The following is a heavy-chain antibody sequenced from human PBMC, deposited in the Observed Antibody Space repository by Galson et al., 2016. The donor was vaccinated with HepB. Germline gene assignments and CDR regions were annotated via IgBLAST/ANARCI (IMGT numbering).Heavy chain of an antibody. CDR3: VRDGAGKSDFWSGYPNNWFDP. J-gene: IGHJ5*02. CDR2: IYPGDPDT. CDR1: GYSFATHW. Sequence: QSGAAVKKPGESLKISCKASGYSFATHWIGWVRQMPGKGLEWLGIIYPGDPDTSYSPSFRGQVTISADRSFNTAYRQWGSLKASDTAMYYCVRDGAGKSDFWSGYPNNWFDPWGQGTLVTVSS. D-gene: IGHD3-3*01. V-gene: IGHV5-51*01.